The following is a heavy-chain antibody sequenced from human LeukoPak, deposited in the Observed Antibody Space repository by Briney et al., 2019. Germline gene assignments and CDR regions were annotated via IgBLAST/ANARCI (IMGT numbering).Heavy chain of an antibody. J-gene: IGHJ4*02. Sequence: SETLSLTCTVSGHSLSGSSYSWGWIRQPPGKGLEWIGSIYYSGSTYYNPSLKSRVTISVDTSKNQFSLKLSSVTAADTAVYYCARRWGHYFDYWGQETLVTVSS. D-gene: IGHD1-26*01. CDR3: ARRWGHYFDY. CDR2: IYYSGST. CDR1: GHSLSGSSYS. V-gene: IGHV4-39*01.